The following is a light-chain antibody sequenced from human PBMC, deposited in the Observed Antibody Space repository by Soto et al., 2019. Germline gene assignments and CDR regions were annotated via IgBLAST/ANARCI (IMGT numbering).Light chain of an antibody. V-gene: IGKV1-39*01. J-gene: IGKJ2*02. Sequence: DLQLTQSPSSLSASVGDRVTLTCRASQNIHTYLNWYHQKSGKAPKLLIYAASSFQSGIPSRFSCSGSGTDFTLTINSPQPEVFATYFDQQSYNPPCTFGRGTQV. CDR2: AAS. CDR1: QNIHTY. CDR3: QQSYNPPCT.